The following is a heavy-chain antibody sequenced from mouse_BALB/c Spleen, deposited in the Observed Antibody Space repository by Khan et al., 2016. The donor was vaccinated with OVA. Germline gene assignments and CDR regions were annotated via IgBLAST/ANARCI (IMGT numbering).Heavy chain of an antibody. CDR3: ASERGRYYAMDY. D-gene: IGHD4-1*01. CDR2: ISYSGST. Sequence: EVQLQESGPGLVKPSQSLSLTCTVAGYSITSDYAWNWIRQFPGNKLEWMGYISYSGSTGYNPSLKSRISITRDTSKNQFFLQLNSVTTEDKATYYGASERGRYYAMDYWGQGTSVTVSS. CDR1: GYSITSDYA. V-gene: IGHV3-2*02. J-gene: IGHJ4*01.